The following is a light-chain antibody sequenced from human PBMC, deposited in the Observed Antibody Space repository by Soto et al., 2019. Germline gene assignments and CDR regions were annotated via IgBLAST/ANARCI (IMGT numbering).Light chain of an antibody. CDR2: GAS. J-gene: IGKJ5*01. CDR3: QQYGTSPIT. V-gene: IGKV3-20*01. Sequence: ENVLTQSPGTLSLSPGERATLSCRASQTVSSYLTWYQQRPGQAPRLLIYGASKRATGIPDRFSGSGSGTDFTLTLSRLETEDFALYYCQQYGTSPITFGQGTRLEIK. CDR1: QTVSSY.